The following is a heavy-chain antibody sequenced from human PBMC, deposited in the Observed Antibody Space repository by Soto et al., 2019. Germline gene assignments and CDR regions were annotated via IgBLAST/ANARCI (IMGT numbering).Heavy chain of an antibody. J-gene: IGHJ5*02. V-gene: IGHV3-21*01. CDR1: GFTFSSYS. CDR2: ISSSSNYI. D-gene: IGHD2-2*01. Sequence: GGSLRLSCAASGFTFSSYSMNWVRQAPGKGLEWVSSISSSSNYIYYGDSVKGRFTISRDNAKNSLYLQMNSLRAEDTAVYYCAKDMGYCISTSCYSGFDPWGQGTPVTVSS. CDR3: AKDMGYCISTSCYSGFDP.